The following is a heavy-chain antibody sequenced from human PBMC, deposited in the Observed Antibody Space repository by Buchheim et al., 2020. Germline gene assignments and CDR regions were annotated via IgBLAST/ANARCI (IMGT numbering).Heavy chain of an antibody. CDR2: IKQDGSER. D-gene: IGHD6-6*01. V-gene: IGHV3-7*01. CDR1: GFTFSNYW. Sequence: EVQLVESGGGLVQPGGSLRLSCAASGFTFSNYWMSWVRQAPGKGLEWVANIKQDGSERYYVDSVKGRFTISRDNAKNSLFLQMSGLRAEDTAVYFCARDLANGSYFSSPLDYWGQGTL. J-gene: IGHJ4*02. CDR3: ARDLANGSYFSSPLDY.